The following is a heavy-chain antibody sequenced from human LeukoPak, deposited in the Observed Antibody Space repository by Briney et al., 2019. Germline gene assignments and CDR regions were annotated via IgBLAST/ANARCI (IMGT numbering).Heavy chain of an antibody. Sequence: SETLSLTCAVYGGSFSGYYWSWIRQPPGKGLEWIGEINHSGSTNYNPSLKSRVTISVDTSKNQFSLKLSSVTAADTAVYYCARERAMVVAARRSYYYGMDVWGQGTTVTVSS. CDR3: ARERAMVVAARRSYYYGMDV. J-gene: IGHJ6*02. CDR2: INHSGST. V-gene: IGHV4-34*01. CDR1: GGSFSGYY. D-gene: IGHD2-15*01.